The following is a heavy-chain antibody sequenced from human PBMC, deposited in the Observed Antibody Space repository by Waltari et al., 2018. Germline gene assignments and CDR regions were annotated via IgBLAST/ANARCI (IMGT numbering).Heavy chain of an antibody. CDR3: ARANTIFGVVRTWYYMDV. D-gene: IGHD3-3*01. V-gene: IGHV4-34*01. CDR2: IKQRGRT. J-gene: IGHJ6*03. CDR1: GGSFSGYY. Sequence: QVQLQQWGAGLLKPSETLSLTCVVYGGSFSGYYWSWFRQPPGKGLEWIGEIKQRGRTNHNPSLKSRVTISIDTSKNQISLKLRSVTAADTAVYYCARANTIFGVVRTWYYMDVWGKGTTVTVSS.